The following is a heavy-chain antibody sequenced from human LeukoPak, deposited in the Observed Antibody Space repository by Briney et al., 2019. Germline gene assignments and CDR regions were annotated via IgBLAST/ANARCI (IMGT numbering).Heavy chain of an antibody. CDR2: IIPILGIA. Sequence: ASVKVSCKASGGTFSSYAISWVRQAPGQGLEWMGRIIPILGIANYAQKFQGRVTITADKSTSTAYMELSSLRSEDTAVYYCATRAGYSSSFYYFDYWGQGTLVTVSS. J-gene: IGHJ4*02. CDR3: ATRAGYSSSFYYFDY. CDR1: GGTFSSYA. V-gene: IGHV1-69*04. D-gene: IGHD6-13*01.